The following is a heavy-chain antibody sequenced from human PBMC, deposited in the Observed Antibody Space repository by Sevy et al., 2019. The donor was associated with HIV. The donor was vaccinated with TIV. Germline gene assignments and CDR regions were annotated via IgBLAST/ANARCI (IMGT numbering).Heavy chain of an antibody. J-gene: IGHJ6*02. CDR3: AKDLRVSSEGMDV. D-gene: IGHD1-26*01. CDR2: ISYDGSNK. Sequence: GGSLRLSCAASGFTFSSYGMHWVRQAPGKGLEWVAVISYDGSNKYYADSVKGRFTISRDNSKNTLYLQMNSLRAEDTAVYYCAKDLRVSSEGMDVWGQGTTVTVSS. V-gene: IGHV3-30*18. CDR1: GFTFSSYG.